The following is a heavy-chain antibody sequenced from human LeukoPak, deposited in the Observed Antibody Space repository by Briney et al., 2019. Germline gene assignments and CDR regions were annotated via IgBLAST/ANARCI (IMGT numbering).Heavy chain of an antibody. V-gene: IGHV1-8*03. CDR2: MNPNSGNS. J-gene: IGHJ5*02. CDR3: ARRITMVRGGSWFDP. D-gene: IGHD3-10*01. Sequence: ASVKVSCKASGGTFSSYAINWVRQATGQGLEWMGWMNPNSGNSGYAQRFQGRVTITRNTSISTTYMELSRLRSEDTAVYYCARRITMVRGGSWFDPWGQGTLVTVSS. CDR1: GGTFSSYA.